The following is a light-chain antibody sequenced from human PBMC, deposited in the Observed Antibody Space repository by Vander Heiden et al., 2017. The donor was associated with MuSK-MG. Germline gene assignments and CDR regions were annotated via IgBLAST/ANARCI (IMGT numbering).Light chain of an antibody. CDR1: QSVLYSSNNKNY. J-gene: IGKJ2*01. CDR2: WAS. V-gene: IGKV4-1*01. Sequence: DIVMTQSPASLAVSLGARATIHCKSSQSVLYSSNNKNYLAWYQQKPGQPPKLLIYWASTRESGVPDRFSGSGSGTDFTLTISSLQAEDVAVYYCQQYYSTLYTFGQGTKLEIK. CDR3: QQYYSTLYT.